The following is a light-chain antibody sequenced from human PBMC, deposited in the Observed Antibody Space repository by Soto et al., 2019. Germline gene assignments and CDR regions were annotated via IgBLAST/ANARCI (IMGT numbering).Light chain of an antibody. CDR2: DAS. J-gene: IGKJ2*01. CDR3: QQYNSWPPLYT. V-gene: IGKV3-15*01. Sequence: EKVMTQSPATLSVSPGERVTLSCRASESVSRNLAWYQQKPGQAPRLLIYDASTRATGIPARFSGSGSGTEFTLTISSLQSEDFAVYYCQQYNSWPPLYTFGQGTKLEIK. CDR1: ESVSRN.